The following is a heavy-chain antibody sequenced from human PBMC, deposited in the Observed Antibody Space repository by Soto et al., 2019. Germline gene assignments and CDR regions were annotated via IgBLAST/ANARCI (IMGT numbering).Heavy chain of an antibody. CDR1: GFTFDDYA. CDR2: ISWNSGSI. D-gene: IGHD3-3*01. V-gene: IGHV3-9*01. CDR3: AKAQGRYYDFWSGYSSYYFDY. Sequence: GGSLRLSCAASGFTFDDYAMHWVRQAPGKGLEWVSGISWNSGSIGYADSVKGRFTISRDNAKNSLYLQMNSLGAEDTALYYCAKAQGRYYDFWSGYSSYYFDYWGQGTLVTVSS. J-gene: IGHJ4*02.